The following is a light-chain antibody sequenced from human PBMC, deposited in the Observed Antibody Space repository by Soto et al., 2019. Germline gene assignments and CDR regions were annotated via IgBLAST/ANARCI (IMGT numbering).Light chain of an antibody. CDR3: QQLSRYPLT. CDR2: SAS. CDR1: QALSNY. Sequence: DIQLTQSPSVLSVSVGDTVTITCRASQALSNYLAWYQQKPGKAPDLLIYSASTLQSGVPSRFSGSGSETEFSLTIRALQPEDFATYYCQQLSRYPLTFGGGTRWIS. V-gene: IGKV1-9*01. J-gene: IGKJ4*01.